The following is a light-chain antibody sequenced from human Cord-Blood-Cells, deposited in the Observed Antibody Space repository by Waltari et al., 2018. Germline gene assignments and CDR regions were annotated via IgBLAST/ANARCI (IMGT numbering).Light chain of an antibody. CDR3: CSYAGSYTLV. V-gene: IGLV2-11*01. CDR1: TSHVGGSHY. CDR2: DVS. Sequence: QPALTQPRPVSGPPGQPVTISSTGTTSHVGGSHYVPWYQQHPGKAPKLMIYDVSKRPSGVPDRFSGSKSGNTASLTISGLQAEDEADYYCCSYAGSYTLVFGGGTKLTVL. J-gene: IGLJ3*02.